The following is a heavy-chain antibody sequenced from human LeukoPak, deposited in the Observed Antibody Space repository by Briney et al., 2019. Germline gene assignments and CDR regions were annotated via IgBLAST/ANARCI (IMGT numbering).Heavy chain of an antibody. Sequence: SETLSLTCTVSGGSTSSGSYYWSWIRQPAGKGLEWIGRIYTSGSTNYNPSLKSRVTISVDTSKNQFSLRLSSVTAADTAVYYCARATTVTTEFDYWGQGTLVTVSS. CDR2: IYTSGST. CDR3: ARATTVTTEFDY. V-gene: IGHV4-61*02. D-gene: IGHD4-11*01. CDR1: GGSTSSGSYY. J-gene: IGHJ4*02.